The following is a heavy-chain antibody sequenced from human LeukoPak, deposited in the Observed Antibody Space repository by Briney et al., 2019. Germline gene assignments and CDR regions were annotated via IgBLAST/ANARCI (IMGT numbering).Heavy chain of an antibody. CDR2: IYYSGST. V-gene: IGHV4-59*01. D-gene: IGHD2-2*01. Sequence: SGTLSLTCTVSGGSISSYYWSWIRQPPGKGLEWIGYIYYSGSTNYNPSLKSRVTISVDTSKNQFSLKLSSVTAADTAVYYCAREGSDCSSTSCSGGFDPWGQGTLVTVSS. J-gene: IGHJ5*02. CDR1: GGSISSYY. CDR3: AREGSDCSSTSCSGGFDP.